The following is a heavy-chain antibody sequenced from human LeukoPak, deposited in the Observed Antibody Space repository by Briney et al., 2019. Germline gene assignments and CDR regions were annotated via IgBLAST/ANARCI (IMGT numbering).Heavy chain of an antibody. D-gene: IGHD3/OR15-3a*01. CDR3: AGAPAGSLDWRSPLDY. J-gene: IGHJ4*02. V-gene: IGHV4-59*10. Sequence: GSLRLSCAASGFTFSNAWMSWVRQPAGNRLEWIGRIYAGGNTNYNPSLKTRVTISADTSKNQLSLKLTSVTAADTAVYYCAGAPAGSLDWRSPLDYWGQGTLVTVSS. CDR2: IYAGGNT. CDR1: GFTFSNAW.